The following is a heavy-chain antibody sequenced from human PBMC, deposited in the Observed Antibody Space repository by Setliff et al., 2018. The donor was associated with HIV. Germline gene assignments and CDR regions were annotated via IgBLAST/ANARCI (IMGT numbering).Heavy chain of an antibody. CDR2: ISGSVGST. CDR3: AKDFLAGGSGSYLGFDY. V-gene: IGHV3-23*01. D-gene: IGHD3-10*01. J-gene: IGHJ4*01. Sequence: GESLKISCAASGYTVSNYAMSWVRQAPGKGLEWVSGISGSVGSTYYADSVKGRFTISRDNSNNTLYLQMNSLTAEDTAVYYCAKDFLAGGSGSYLGFDYWGHGTLVTVSS. CDR1: GYTVSNYA.